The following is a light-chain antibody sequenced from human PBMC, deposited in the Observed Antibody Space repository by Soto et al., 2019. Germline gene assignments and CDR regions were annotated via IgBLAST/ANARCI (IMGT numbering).Light chain of an antibody. V-gene: IGKV1-5*03. CDR3: QRHDSSANP. CDR2: KAS. J-gene: IGKJ3*01. CDR1: QTISSW. Sequence: IQVTLSPSSLSASVGDRVTITCRASQTISSWLAWYQQKPGKAPKLLIYKASTLKSGVPSRFTGSGSGTEFTLTVSSLQPEDFATYYCQRHDSSANPFGDGTMLDIK.